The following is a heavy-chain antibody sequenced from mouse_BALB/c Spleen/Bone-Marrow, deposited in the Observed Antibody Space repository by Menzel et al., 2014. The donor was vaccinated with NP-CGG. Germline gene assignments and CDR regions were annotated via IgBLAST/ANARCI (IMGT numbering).Heavy chain of an antibody. CDR1: GYTFTSSW. CDR3: ARYGSFAY. D-gene: IGHD2-1*01. V-gene: IGHV1S130*01. CDR2: IHPNSGNT. J-gene: IGHJ3*01. Sequence: QVQLQQPGSVLVRPEASVKLSCKASGYTFTSSWMHWAKQRLGQGLEWIGEIHPNSGNTNYNEKFKGKATLTVDTSSSTAYVDLSSLTSEDSAVYYCARYGSFAYWGQGTLVTVSA.